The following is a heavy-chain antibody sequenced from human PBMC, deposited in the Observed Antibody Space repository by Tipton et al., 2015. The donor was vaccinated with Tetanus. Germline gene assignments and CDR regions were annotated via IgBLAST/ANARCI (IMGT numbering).Heavy chain of an antibody. CDR3: ARNYLSFVSLYAYFDY. Sequence: SLRLSCAASGFTFSRYWMHWVRHAPGKGLEWVSLLYTDGRTYYADSVKGRFTISRDVFKNTVDLQMNNLRAEDTAVYYCARNYLSFVSLYAYFDYWGQGSLVTVSS. CDR1: GFTFSRYW. CDR2: LYTDGRT. D-gene: IGHD2-8*01. J-gene: IGHJ4*02. V-gene: IGHV3-53*01.